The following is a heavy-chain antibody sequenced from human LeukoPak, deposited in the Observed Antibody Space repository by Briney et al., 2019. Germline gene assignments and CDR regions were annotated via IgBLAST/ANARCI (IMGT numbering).Heavy chain of an antibody. CDR2: IYPGDSDT. CDR3: ARLIWTAYCGGDCYSGYFDY. CDR1: GYSFTSYW. J-gene: IGHJ4*02. Sequence: GESLKISCKGSGYSFTSYWIGWVRQMPGKGLEWMGIIYPGDSDTRYSPSFQGQVTISADKSISTAYLQWSSLKASDTAMYYCARLIWTAYCGGDCYSGYFDYWGQGTLVTVSS. D-gene: IGHD2-21*02. V-gene: IGHV5-51*01.